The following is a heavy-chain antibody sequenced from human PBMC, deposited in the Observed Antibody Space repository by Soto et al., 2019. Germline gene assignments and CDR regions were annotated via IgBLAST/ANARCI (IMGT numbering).Heavy chain of an antibody. Sequence: XSVKVSCKASVYTFTGYYMHWVRQAPGQGLEWMGWINPNSGGTNYAQKFQGRVTMTRDTSISTAYMELSRLRSDDTAVYYCARVYYYYDSSGYPYYFDYWGQGTLVTVSS. J-gene: IGHJ4*02. D-gene: IGHD3-22*01. CDR2: INPNSGGT. CDR1: VYTFTGYY. V-gene: IGHV1-2*02. CDR3: ARVYYYYDSSGYPYYFDY.